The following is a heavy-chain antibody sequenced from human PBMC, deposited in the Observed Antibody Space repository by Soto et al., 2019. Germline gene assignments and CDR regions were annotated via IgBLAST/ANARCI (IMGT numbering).Heavy chain of an antibody. J-gene: IGHJ4*02. CDR3: ARHYSGSYPVDY. V-gene: IGHV5-10-1*03. CDR2: IDPSDSYT. D-gene: IGHD1-26*01. CDR1: GYSFTSYW. Sequence: EVQLVQSGAEVKKPGESLRISCKGSGYSFTSYWISWVRQMPGKGLEWMGRIDPSDSYTNYSPSFQGHVTISADKSISTAYLQWGSLKASDTAMFYCARHYSGSYPVDYWGQGTLVTVSS.